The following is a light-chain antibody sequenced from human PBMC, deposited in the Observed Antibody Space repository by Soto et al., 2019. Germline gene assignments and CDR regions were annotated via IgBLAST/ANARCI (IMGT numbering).Light chain of an antibody. CDR1: QSISSY. J-gene: IGKJ2*01. CDR2: AAS. CDR3: QQSYSTPPGYT. Sequence: DIQMTQSPSSLSPSVGDRVTITCRASQSISSYLNWYQQKPGKAPKLLIYAASSLKSGVPSRFSGSGSGTDFTLTISSLQPEDFATYYCQQSYSTPPGYTFGQGNKLEIK. V-gene: IGKV1-39*01.